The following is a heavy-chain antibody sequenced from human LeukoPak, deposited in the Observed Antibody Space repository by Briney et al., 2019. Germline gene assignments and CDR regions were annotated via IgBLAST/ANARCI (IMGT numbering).Heavy chain of an antibody. CDR1: GYTFTSYY. D-gene: IGHD3-9*01. V-gene: IGHV1-46*01. CDR2: INPSGGST. J-gene: IGHJ4*02. CDR3: ARQYYDILTGAYYFDY. Sequence: VASVKVSCKASGYTFTSYYMHWVRQAPGQGLEWMGIINPSGGSTSYAQKFQGRVTMTRDTSTSTVYMELSSLRSEDTAVYYCARQYYDILTGAYYFDYWGQGTLVTVSS.